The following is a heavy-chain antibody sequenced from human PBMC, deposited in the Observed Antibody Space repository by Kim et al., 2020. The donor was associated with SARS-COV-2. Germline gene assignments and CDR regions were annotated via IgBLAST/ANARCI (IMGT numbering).Heavy chain of an antibody. CDR1: GDSVSSGSYY. CDR3: ARDTIGKGFDY. J-gene: IGHJ4*02. Sequence: SETLSLTCTVSGDSVSSGSYYWSWIRQPPGKGLEWIGYISYSGSADYSPSLRSRVTISRDTSKNQFSLKLSSVTAADTAMYYCARDTIGKGFDYWGQGTLVTVSS. D-gene: IGHD3-3*01. CDR2: ISYSGSA. V-gene: IGHV4-61*01.